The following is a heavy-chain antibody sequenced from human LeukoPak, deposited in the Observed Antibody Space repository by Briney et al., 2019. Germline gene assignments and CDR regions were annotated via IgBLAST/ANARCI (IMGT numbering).Heavy chain of an antibody. CDR1: GFTFSSYA. CDR3: ANQLLRYFDWLLIPYYFDY. CDR2: ISGSGGST. D-gene: IGHD3-9*01. Sequence: GGSLRLSCAASGFTFSSYAMSWVRQAPGKGLEWVSAISGSGGSTYYADSVNGRFTISRDNSKNTLYLQMNSLRAEDTAVYYCANQLLRYFDWLLIPYYFDYWGQGTLVTVSS. V-gene: IGHV3-23*01. J-gene: IGHJ4*02.